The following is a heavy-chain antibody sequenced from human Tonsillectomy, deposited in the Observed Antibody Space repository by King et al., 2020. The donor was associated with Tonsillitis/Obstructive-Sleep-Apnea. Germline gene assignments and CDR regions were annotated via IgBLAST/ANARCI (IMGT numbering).Heavy chain of an antibody. D-gene: IGHD2-2*01. Sequence: QLQESGPGLVKTSETLSLTCTVSGGSISSSIYYWAWIRQPPGKGPEWIGSIYYSGYTYHNPSLKSRVTISVDTSKNQFSLKLSTVTAADTAVYYCAGLSCSSTTCCYYFDSWGQGTLVTVSS. J-gene: IGHJ4*02. CDR2: IYYSGYT. CDR3: AGLSCSSTTCCYYFDS. V-gene: IGHV4-39*01. CDR1: GGSISSSIYY.